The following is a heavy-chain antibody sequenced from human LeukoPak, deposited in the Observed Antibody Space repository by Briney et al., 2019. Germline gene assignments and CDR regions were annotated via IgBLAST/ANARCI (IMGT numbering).Heavy chain of an antibody. Sequence: GGSLRLSCAGSGFTFETYAMTWVRQAPGKGLEWVSVIGPSGAVTHYAESVKGRFTISRDNSKNTLYLQMNSLRVVDTAIYFCAKYATGYAPNFDYWGQGTLVTVSS. CDR2: IGPSGAVT. CDR3: AKYATGYAPNFDY. J-gene: IGHJ4*01. V-gene: IGHV3-23*01. D-gene: IGHD5-12*01. CDR1: GFTFETYA.